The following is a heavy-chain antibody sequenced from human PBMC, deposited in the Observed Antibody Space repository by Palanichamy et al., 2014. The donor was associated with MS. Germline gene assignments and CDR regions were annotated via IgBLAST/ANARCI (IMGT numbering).Heavy chain of an antibody. CDR2: VYPDDSDT. D-gene: IGHD6-6*01. CDR1: GYKFSNYW. CDR3: VRSETRVSVDF. J-gene: IGHJ4*02. V-gene: IGHV5-51*01. Sequence: EVQLVQSGAEVKKPGESLKISCKGSGYKFSNYWIAWVRQMPGKGLEWMGIVYPDDSDTKYSPSFQGRVTISADKSTSTAYLQWRSLNASDSGMYFCVRSETRVSVDFWGQGTLVSVSS.